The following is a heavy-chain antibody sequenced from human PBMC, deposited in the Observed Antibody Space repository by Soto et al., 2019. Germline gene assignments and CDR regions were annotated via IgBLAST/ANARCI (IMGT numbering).Heavy chain of an antibody. V-gene: IGHV3-72*01. CDR1: GFTFSDHY. Sequence: EVQVVESGGGLVQPGGSLRLSCAASGFTFSDHYMDWVRQAPGKGLEWVGRSRNKAIRYSTEYAASVRGRFTISRDDAGDSVYLEMSSLKTEDTAVYSCAVDIVGTGRYWGQGTLVTVSS. CDR3: AVDIVGTGRY. D-gene: IGHD5-12*01. J-gene: IGHJ4*02. CDR2: SRNKAIRYST.